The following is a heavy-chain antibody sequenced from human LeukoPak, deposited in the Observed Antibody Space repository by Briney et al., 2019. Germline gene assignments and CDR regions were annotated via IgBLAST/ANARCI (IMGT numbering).Heavy chain of an antibody. CDR1: GFTFSNYG. J-gene: IGHJ6*03. CDR3: AREPVYYYYMDV. V-gene: IGHV3-48*01. CDR2: ISGGGTTI. Sequence: GGSLRLSCAASGFTFSNYGMNWVRQAPGKGLEWVSYISGGGTTIYYADSVKGRFTISRDSAKDSLDRQMNSLRAEDTAVYYCAREPVYYYYMDVWGKGTTVTVSS.